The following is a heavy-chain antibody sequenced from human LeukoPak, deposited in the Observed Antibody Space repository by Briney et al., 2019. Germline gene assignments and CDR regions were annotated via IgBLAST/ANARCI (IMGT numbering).Heavy chain of an antibody. D-gene: IGHD2-15*01. J-gene: IGHJ4*02. CDR3: VKGGYGCGGSYFGFWDS. CDR1: GFTFSSYA. CDR2: ISASGGST. Sequence: GGSLRLSCAASGFTFSSYAVTWVRQVPGRGLEWVSGISASGGSTYYADSVKGRFTISRDNSKNTLYLQMNSLRAEDTAVYYCVKGGYGCGGSYFGFWDSWGQGTLVTVSS. V-gene: IGHV3-23*01.